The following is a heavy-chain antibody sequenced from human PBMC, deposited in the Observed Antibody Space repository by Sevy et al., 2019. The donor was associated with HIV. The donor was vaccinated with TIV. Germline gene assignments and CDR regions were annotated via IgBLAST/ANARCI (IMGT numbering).Heavy chain of an antibody. D-gene: IGHD1-26*01. CDR3: ARDSPGYGGYSY. Sequence: GGSLRLSCPASRFTLKTYWMSWVRQAPGKGLEWVGNIKEDGSAKYYADSVRGRFTISRDNAKNSLYLQMSSLRVEDTAVYYCARDSPGYGGYSYWGQGTLVTVSS. CDR2: IKEDGSAK. CDR1: RFTLKTYW. V-gene: IGHV3-7*01. J-gene: IGHJ4*01.